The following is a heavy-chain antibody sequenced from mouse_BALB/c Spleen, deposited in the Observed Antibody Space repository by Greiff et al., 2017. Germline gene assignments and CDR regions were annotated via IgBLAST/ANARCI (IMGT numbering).Heavy chain of an antibody. CDR1: GFTFSSYG. D-gene: IGHD1-2*01. V-gene: IGHV5-6-3*01. J-gene: IGHJ4*01. CDR3: ARDLLRLRGAMDY. CDR2: INSNGGST. Sequence: EVKVVESGGGLVQPGGSLKLSCAASGFTFSSYGMSWVRQTPDKRLELVATINSNGGSTYYPDSVKGRFTISRDNAKNTLYLQMSSLKSEDTAMYYCARDLLRLRGAMDYWGQGTSVTVSS.